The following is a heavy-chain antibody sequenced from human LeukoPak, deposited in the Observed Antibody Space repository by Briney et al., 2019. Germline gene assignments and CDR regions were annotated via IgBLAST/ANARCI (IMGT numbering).Heavy chain of an antibody. CDR2: TYYSGST. CDR1: GGSISSSSYY. D-gene: IGHD3-22*01. J-gene: IGHJ4*02. CDR3: ARSYYYDSSGYYYGY. Sequence: PSETLSLTCTVSGGSISSSSYYWGWIRQPPGKGLEWIGSTYYSGSTYYNPSLKSRVTISVDTSKNQFSLKLSSVTAADTAVYYCARSYYYDSSGYYYGYWGQGTLVTVSS. V-gene: IGHV4-39*01.